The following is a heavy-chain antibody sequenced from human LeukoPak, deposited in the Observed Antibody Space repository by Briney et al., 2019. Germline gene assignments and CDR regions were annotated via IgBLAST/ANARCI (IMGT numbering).Heavy chain of an antibody. CDR1: GFTFSTYG. J-gene: IGHJ4*02. CDR2: ISNDGRNK. CDR3: ARGVGNWAFDS. Sequence: GGSLRLPCAASGFTFSTYGIHWVRQAPGKGLEWVAVISNDGRNKYYADSVTGRFTLSRDNSKNTLHLQMNSLRTDDTAVYYCARGVGNWAFDSWGQGTLVTVSS. D-gene: IGHD7-27*01. V-gene: IGHV3-30*03.